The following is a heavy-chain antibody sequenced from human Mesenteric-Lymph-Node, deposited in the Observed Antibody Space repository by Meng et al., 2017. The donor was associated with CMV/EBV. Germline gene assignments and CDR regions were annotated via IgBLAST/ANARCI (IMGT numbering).Heavy chain of an antibody. CDR1: GLTFSDYY. V-gene: IGHV3-72*01. J-gene: IGHJ6*02. D-gene: IGHD1-26*01. CDR3: IRGLGGPESQYGVDV. CDR2: IRDKARSYST. Sequence: GGSLRLSCAASGLTFSDYYMDWVRQAPGKGLEWVGRIRDKARSYSTEYAASVKGRFTISREESKNSLYLQMNSLKTEDTAVYYCIRGLGGPESQYGVDVWGQGTTVTVSS.